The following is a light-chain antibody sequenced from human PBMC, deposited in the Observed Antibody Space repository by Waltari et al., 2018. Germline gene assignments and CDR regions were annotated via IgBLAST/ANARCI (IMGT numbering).Light chain of an antibody. J-gene: IGLJ2*01. Sequence: QSALTQPRSVSGSPGQSVTISCTGTTSDVGAFKYISSYRQDHGKAPTLLIDGINQRPSEVPDRFSGSTSGNTASLTSSGVQPEDAADYYCCSYAGTHLFGGGTKLTVL. CDR1: TSDVGAFKY. CDR2: GIN. V-gene: IGLV2-11*01. CDR3: CSYAGTHL.